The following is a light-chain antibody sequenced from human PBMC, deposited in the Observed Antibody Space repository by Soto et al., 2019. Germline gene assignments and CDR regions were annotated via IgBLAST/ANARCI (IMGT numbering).Light chain of an antibody. J-gene: IGLJ2*01. CDR2: YDD. V-gene: IGLV1-36*01. CDR3: AAWDDSLSVPV. CDR1: GSNIGNNT. Sequence: QSVLTQPPSVSEAPRQRVTISCSGSGSNIGNNTVNWFQQRPGKAPKLLIYYDDLLSSGVSDRFSGSKSGTSASLAISGLQSEDEADYYCAAWDDSLSVPVFGGGTKLTVL.